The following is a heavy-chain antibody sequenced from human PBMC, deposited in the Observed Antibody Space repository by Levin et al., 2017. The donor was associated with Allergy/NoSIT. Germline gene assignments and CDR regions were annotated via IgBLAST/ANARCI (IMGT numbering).Heavy chain of an antibody. J-gene: IGHJ5*02. Sequence: SVKVSCKASGGTFSSYTISWVRQAPGQGLEWMGRIIPILGIANYAQKFQGRVTITADKSTSTAYMELSSLRSEDTAVYYCARDRRKRGRRWFDPWGQGTLVTVSS. CDR2: IIPILGIA. D-gene: IGHD2-15*01. CDR3: ARDRRKRGRRWFDP. V-gene: IGHV1-69*04. CDR1: GGTFSSYT.